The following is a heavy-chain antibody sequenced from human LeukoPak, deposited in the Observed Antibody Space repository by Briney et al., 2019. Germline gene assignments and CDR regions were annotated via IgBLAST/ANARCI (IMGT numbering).Heavy chain of an antibody. V-gene: IGHV1-2*06. CDR1: GYTFTGYY. CDR3: ASLAVAGTVFAFDI. J-gene: IGHJ3*02. Sequence: ASVKVSCKASGYTFTGYYMHWVRQAPGQGLEWMGRINPNSGGTNYAQKFQGRVTMTRDTSISTAYMELSRLRSDDTAVYYCASLAVAGTVFAFDIWGQGTMVTVSS. CDR2: INPNSGGT. D-gene: IGHD6-19*01.